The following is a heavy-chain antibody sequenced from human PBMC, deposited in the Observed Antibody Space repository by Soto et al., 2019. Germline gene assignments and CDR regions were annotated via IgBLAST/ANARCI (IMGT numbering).Heavy chain of an antibody. D-gene: IGHD3-22*01. Sequence: EVQLEESGGDLVQPGGSLRLSCAASGFTFSRHWMHWVRQAPGKGLVWVSRINFDGSSTTYADSVKGRFTISRDNSKNTLDLHMNSLRVEDTAVYYCAREVHDGSGYYEDYWGQGTLVTVSS. CDR2: INFDGSST. CDR1: GFTFSRHW. CDR3: AREVHDGSGYYEDY. J-gene: IGHJ4*02. V-gene: IGHV3-74*03.